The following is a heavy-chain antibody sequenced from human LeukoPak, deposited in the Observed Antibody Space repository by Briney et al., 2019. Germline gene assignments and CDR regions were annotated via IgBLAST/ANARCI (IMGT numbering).Heavy chain of an antibody. V-gene: IGHV3-21*04. CDR3: ARGRYDFWSGYKEYYFDY. D-gene: IGHD3-3*01. J-gene: IGHJ4*02. CDR2: ISSSSSYI. CDR1: GFTFSSYS. Sequence: PGGSLRLSCAASGFTFSSYSMNWVRQAPGKGLEWVSSISSSSSYIYYADSVKGRFTISRDNAKNSLYLQMNSLRAEDTAVYYCARGRYDFWSGYKEYYFDYWGQGTLVTVSS.